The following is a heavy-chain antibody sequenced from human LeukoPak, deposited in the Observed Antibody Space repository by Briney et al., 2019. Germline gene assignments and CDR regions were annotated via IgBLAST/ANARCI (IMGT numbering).Heavy chain of an antibody. CDR3: AREKYYYDSSGYSPYWYFDL. CDR2: IYISGST. Sequence: PSETLSLTCTVSGGSISSYYWSWIRQPAGKGLEWIGRIYISGSTNYNPSLKSRVTISVDTSKNQFSLKLSSVTAADTAVYYCAREKYYYDSSGYSPYWYFDLWGRGTLVTVSS. V-gene: IGHV4-4*07. D-gene: IGHD3-22*01. CDR1: GGSISSYY. J-gene: IGHJ2*01.